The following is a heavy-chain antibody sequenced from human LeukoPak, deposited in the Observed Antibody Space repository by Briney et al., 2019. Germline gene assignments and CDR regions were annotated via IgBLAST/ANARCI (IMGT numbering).Heavy chain of an antibody. D-gene: IGHD3-3*01. Sequence: SETLSLTCTVSGGSISSYYRSWIRQPPGKGLEWIGYIYYSGSTNYNPSLKSRVTISVDTSKNQFSLKLSSVTAADTAVYYCARAESGITIFGVAPAPDVWGKGTTVTVSS. CDR3: ARAESGITIFGVAPAPDV. V-gene: IGHV4-59*01. CDR2: IYYSGST. CDR1: GGSISSYY. J-gene: IGHJ6*04.